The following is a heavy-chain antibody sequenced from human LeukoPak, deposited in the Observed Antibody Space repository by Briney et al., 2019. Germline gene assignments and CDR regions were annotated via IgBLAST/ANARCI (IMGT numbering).Heavy chain of an antibody. CDR2: IKQDGREK. V-gene: IGHV3-7*01. D-gene: IGHD3-10*01. CDR3: ARDRSYYGSGSYFTNDY. J-gene: IGHJ4*02. CDR1: GFTFSSYW. Sequence: GGSLRLSCAASGFTFSSYWMSWVRQAPGKGLEWVANIKQDGREKYYVDSVKGRFTISRDNAKNSLYLQMNSLRAEDTAVYYCARDRSYYGSGSYFTNDYWGQGTLVTVSS.